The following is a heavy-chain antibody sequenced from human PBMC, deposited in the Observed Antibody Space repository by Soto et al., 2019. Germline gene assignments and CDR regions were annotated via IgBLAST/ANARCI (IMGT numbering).Heavy chain of an antibody. CDR3: ARGLRTGRLDY. Sequence: SETLSLTCAVYGGSFSGYYWSWIRQPPGKGLEWIGEINHSGSTNYNPSLKSRVTISVDTSKNQFSLKLSSVTAADTAVYYCARGLRTGRLDYWGQGTLVTVSS. CDR2: INHSGST. V-gene: IGHV4-34*01. J-gene: IGHJ4*02. CDR1: GGSFSGYY. D-gene: IGHD1-1*01.